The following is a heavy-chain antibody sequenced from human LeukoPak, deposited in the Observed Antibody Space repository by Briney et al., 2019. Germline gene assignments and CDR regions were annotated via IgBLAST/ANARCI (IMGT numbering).Heavy chain of an antibody. J-gene: IGHJ4*02. D-gene: IGHD2-15*01. CDR2: IHIGGTT. Sequence: GGSLRLSCEASGFTDSYNFMGWVRQAPGKGLEWVSIIHIGGTTYYADSVKGRFTISRDNFKNTLYLQMNTLRAEDTAAYYCARDRGSDWGQGTLVTVSS. CDR1: GFTDSYNF. CDR3: ARDRGSD. V-gene: IGHV3-53*01.